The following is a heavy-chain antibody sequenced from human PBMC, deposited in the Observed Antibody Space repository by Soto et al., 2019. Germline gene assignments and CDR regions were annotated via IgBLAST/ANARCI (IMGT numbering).Heavy chain of an antibody. J-gene: IGHJ6*02. Sequence: SETLSLTCTVSGCSIISGGYYWSWIRQHPGKGLEWIGYIYYSGSTYYNPSLKSRVTISVDTSKNQFSLKLSSVTAADTAVYYCARYKSNYYYGMDVWGQGTTVTVSS. CDR2: IYYSGST. V-gene: IGHV4-61*08. CDR1: GCSIISGGYY. D-gene: IGHD1-20*01. CDR3: ARYKSNYYYGMDV.